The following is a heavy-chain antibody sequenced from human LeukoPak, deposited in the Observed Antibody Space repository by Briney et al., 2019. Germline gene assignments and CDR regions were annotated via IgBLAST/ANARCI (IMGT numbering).Heavy chain of an antibody. CDR2: IYPGDSDT. V-gene: IGHV5-51*01. CDR3: ARDILGIYYGSGSYSDY. Sequence: GESLKISCKGSGYSFTSYWIGWVRQMPGKGLEWMGIIYPGDSDTRYSPSFQGQVTISADKSISTAYMELSRLRSDDTAVYYCARDILGIYYGSGSYSDYWGQGTLVTVSS. J-gene: IGHJ4*02. CDR1: GYSFTSYW. D-gene: IGHD3-10*01.